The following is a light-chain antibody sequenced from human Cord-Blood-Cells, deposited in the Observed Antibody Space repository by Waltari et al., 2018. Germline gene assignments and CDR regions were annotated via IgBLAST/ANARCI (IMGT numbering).Light chain of an antibody. CDR2: EVS. V-gene: IGLV2-14*01. Sequence: QSALTQPASVSGPPGQSITISCTGTSSDVGGYNYASWYQQHPGKAPKLMIYEVSNRPSGVSNRFSGSKSGNTASLTISGLQAEDEADYYCSSYTSSSTLVFGTGTKVTVL. CDR1: SSDVGGYNY. CDR3: SSYTSSSTLV. J-gene: IGLJ1*01.